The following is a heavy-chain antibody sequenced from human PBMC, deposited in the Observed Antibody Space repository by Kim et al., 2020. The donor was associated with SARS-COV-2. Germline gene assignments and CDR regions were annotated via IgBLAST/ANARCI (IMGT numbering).Heavy chain of an antibody. V-gene: IGHV3-30*18. CDR2: ISYDGSNK. CDR3: AKDMYYDFWSGYRGGDY. D-gene: IGHD3-3*01. Sequence: GGSLRLSCAASGFTFSSYGMHWVRQAPGKGLEWVAVISYDGSNKYYADSVKGRFTISGDNSKNTLYLQMNSLRAEDTAVYYCAKDMYYDFWSGYRGGDYWGQGTLVTVSS. J-gene: IGHJ4*02. CDR1: GFTFSSYG.